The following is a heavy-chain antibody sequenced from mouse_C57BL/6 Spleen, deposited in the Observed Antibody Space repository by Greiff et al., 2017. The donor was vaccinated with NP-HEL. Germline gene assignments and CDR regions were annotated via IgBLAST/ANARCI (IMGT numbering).Heavy chain of an antibody. CDR1: GFNIKDYY. CDR2: IDPEDGDT. J-gene: IGHJ2*01. V-gene: IGHV14-1*01. Sequence: EVKLQESGAELVRPGASVKLSCTASGFNIKDYYMHWVKQRPEQGLEWIGRIDPEDGDTEYAPKFQGKATMTADTSSNTAYLQLSSLTSEDTAVYYCTTSPYYYGSSSYFDYWGQGTTLTVSS. D-gene: IGHD1-1*01. CDR3: TTSPYYYGSSSYFDY.